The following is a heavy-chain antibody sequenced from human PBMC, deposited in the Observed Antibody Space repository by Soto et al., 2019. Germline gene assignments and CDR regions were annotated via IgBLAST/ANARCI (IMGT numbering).Heavy chain of an antibody. Sequence: QVQLQQWGAGLLKPSETLSLTCAVYGGSFSGYYWSWIRQPPGKGLEWIGEINHSGSTNYNPSLKSRVTISVDTFRKPFSLKMSSVTAADTAVYYWARGDRGRESDPWGQGTLVTVSS. CDR1: GGSFSGYY. CDR2: INHSGST. CDR3: ARGDRGRESDP. V-gene: IGHV4-34*01. J-gene: IGHJ5*02.